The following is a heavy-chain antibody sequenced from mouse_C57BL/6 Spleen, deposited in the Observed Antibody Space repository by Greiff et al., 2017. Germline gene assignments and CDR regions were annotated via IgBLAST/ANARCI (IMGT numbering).Heavy chain of an antibody. CDR2: ISSGGDYI. CDR1: GFTFSSYS. V-gene: IGHV5-9-1*02. J-gene: IGHJ3*01. Sequence: EVHLVESGEGLVKPGGSLKLSCAASGFTFSSYSMSWVRQTPEQRLEWVAYISSGGDYIYYADTVKGRFTISRDNARNTLYLQMSSLKSEDTAMYYCTRVNLAWFAYGGEGTLVTVSA. CDR3: TRVNLAWFAY.